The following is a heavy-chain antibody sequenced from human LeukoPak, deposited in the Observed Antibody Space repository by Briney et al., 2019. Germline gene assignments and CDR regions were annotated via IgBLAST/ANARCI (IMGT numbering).Heavy chain of an antibody. CDR2: MNPNSGNT. D-gene: IGHD3-9*01. Sequence: ASVKVSCKASGYTFTNYDINWVRQATGQGLEWMGWMNPNSGNTGYAQKFQGRVTMTRNTSISTAYMELSSLRSEDTAVYYCARWQSFDWLLDDAFDIWGQGTMVTVSS. V-gene: IGHV1-8*02. CDR3: ARWQSFDWLLDDAFDI. J-gene: IGHJ3*02. CDR1: GYTFTNYD.